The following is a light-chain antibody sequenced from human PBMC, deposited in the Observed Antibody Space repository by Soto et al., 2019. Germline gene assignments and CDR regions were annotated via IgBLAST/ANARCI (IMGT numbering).Light chain of an antibody. V-gene: IGKV3-20*01. CDR1: QSVTSN. CDR2: GAS. Sequence: EIVLTQSPATLSVSPGDRATLSCIASQSVTSNLAWYQQKPGPAPRLLIYGASTRATGIPARFSGSGSGTDFTLTISRLEPEDFAVYYCQQYGSSPLTFGGGTKVDIK. CDR3: QQYGSSPLT. J-gene: IGKJ4*01.